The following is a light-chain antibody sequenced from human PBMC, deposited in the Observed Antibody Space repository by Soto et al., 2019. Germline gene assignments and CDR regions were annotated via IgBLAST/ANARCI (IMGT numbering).Light chain of an antibody. J-gene: IGLJ1*01. Sequence: QSALTQPRSVSGSPGQSVTISCTGTRSDVGDYNYVSWYQQYPGKAPKLMIYDVNKRPSGVPDRFSGSKYGDTASLTISGLQAEDEADYYCCSSAGNYTYVFGTGTKLTVL. V-gene: IGLV2-11*01. CDR3: CSSAGNYTYV. CDR1: RSDVGDYNY. CDR2: DVN.